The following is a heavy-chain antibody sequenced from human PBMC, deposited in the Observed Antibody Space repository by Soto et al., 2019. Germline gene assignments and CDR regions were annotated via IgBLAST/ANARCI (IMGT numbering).Heavy chain of an antibody. D-gene: IGHD3-3*01. CDR1: GYPVTAYY. CDR2: INPATGAA. V-gene: IGHV1-2*02. CDR3: AGGGGVGVAGSAAFDM. Sequence: QLHLVQSGAVVKKPGASVTVSCSASGYPVTAYYMHWVRQAPGRGLEWMGGINPATGAAKYTQTFQGRVTLTRETSTSTGFMELSGLTSEDTAVFYWAGGGGVGVAGSAAFDMWGQGTLVTVSS. J-gene: IGHJ3*02.